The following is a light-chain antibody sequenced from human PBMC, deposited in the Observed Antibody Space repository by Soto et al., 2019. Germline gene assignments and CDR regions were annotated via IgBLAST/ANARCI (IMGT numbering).Light chain of an antibody. CDR2: GAS. V-gene: IGKV3-20*01. CDR3: HQYSSSTKT. Sequence: EIVLTRSPGTLSLSPGERDTLSFMASQSVSSTYLAWYQQRPRQAPRLLIYGASSRATGIPDRFSGSGSGTDFTLTISRLEPEDVAVYYCHQYSSSTKTFGQGTKVDIK. CDR1: QSVSSTY. J-gene: IGKJ1*01.